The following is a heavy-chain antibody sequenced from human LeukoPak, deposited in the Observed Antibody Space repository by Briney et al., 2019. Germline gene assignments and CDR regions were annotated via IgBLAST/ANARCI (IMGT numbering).Heavy chain of an antibody. Sequence: GGSLRLSCAASGFTFSSYSMNWVRQAPGKGLEWVSSISSSSSYIYYADSVKGRFTISRDNAKNSLYLQMNSPRAEDTAVYYCARDRLTVTSRSFDYWGQGTLVTVSS. J-gene: IGHJ4*02. CDR3: ARDRLTVTSRSFDY. D-gene: IGHD4-17*01. CDR2: ISSSSSYI. V-gene: IGHV3-21*01. CDR1: GFTFSSYS.